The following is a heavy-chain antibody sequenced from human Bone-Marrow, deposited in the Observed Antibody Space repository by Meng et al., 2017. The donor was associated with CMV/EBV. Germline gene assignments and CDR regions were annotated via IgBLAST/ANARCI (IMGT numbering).Heavy chain of an antibody. J-gene: IGHJ5*02. CDR1: GGSFSCYY. V-gene: IGHV4-34*01. D-gene: IGHD3-22*01. CDR2: INHSGST. CDR3: ARMGYYDSSGYYWFDP. Sequence: YGGSFSCYYWRWIRQPPGRGLEWIGEINHSGSTNYNPSLKSRVTISVDTSKNQFSLKLSSVTAADTAVYYCARMGYYDSSGYYWFDPWGQGTLVTVSS.